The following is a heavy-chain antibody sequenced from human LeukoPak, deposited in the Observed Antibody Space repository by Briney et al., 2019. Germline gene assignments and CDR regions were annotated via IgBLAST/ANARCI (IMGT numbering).Heavy chain of an antibody. CDR3: TREGVYGSGSHYGIDY. J-gene: IGHJ4*02. Sequence: SQTLSLTCAISGDSVSNNNAAWNWIRQSPSRGLEWLGRTYYRSKWYNDYAASVKSRITINPDTSKNQFSLQLNSVTAADTAVYYCTREGVYGSGSHYGIDYWGQGTLVTVSS. V-gene: IGHV6-1*01. CDR1: GDSVSNNNAA. D-gene: IGHD3-10*01. CDR2: TYYRSKWYN.